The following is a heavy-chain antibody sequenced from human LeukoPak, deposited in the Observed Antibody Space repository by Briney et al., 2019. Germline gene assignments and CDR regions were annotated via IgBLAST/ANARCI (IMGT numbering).Heavy chain of an antibody. V-gene: IGHV3-74*01. D-gene: IGHD5-18*01. Sequence: ETGGSLRLSCAASGFTFSSYWMHWVRQAPGKGLVWVSRFNSDGSSTTYADSVKGRFTISRDNAKNTLYLQMSSLRAEDSAVYYCARGYSCGYDYWGQGTLVTVSS. CDR3: ARGYSCGYDY. J-gene: IGHJ4*02. CDR2: FNSDGSST. CDR1: GFTFSSYW.